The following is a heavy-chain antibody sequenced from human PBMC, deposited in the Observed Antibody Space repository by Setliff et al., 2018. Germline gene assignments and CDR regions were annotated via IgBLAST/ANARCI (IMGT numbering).Heavy chain of an antibody. Sequence: PSETLSLTCTVYGGSFSDYYWGWARQPPGKGLEWIGEINHSGSTNYIPSLKSRLTISVDTSKNQFSLKLSSVTAADTAVYYCARSGYSYGNRNWFDPWGQGTLVTVSS. J-gene: IGHJ5*02. CDR3: ARSGYSYGNRNWFDP. D-gene: IGHD5-18*01. CDR1: GGSFSDYY. V-gene: IGHV4-34*01. CDR2: INHSGST.